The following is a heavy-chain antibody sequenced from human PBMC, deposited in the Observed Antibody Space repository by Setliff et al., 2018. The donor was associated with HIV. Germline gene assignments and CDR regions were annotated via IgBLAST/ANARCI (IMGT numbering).Heavy chain of an antibody. D-gene: IGHD7-27*01. CDR2: LNSDGRST. CDR3: ARDSNADRHTWYSDL. V-gene: IGHV3-74*01. CDR1: GFTFGSYS. J-gene: IGHJ2*01. Sequence: PGGSLRLSCAASGFTFGSYSMYWVRQAPGKGLMWVSRLNSDGRSTTYADSVKGRFTISRDNARNTVFLQMNSLRAEDTAVYYCARDSNADRHTWYSDLWGRGTLVTVSS.